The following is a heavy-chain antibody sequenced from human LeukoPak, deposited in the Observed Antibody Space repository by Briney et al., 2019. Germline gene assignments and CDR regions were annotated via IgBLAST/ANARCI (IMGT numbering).Heavy chain of an antibody. V-gene: IGHV3-23*01. J-gene: IGHJ3*02. Sequence: GGSLRLSCRASGFTFSSLAMSWVRQTPEKGLEWDSVISGSGVTTDYADSVKGRFTTSRDNSEDTLYLQMDSLRAEDTAIYYCVKDRTYSGTYQGAFDIWGQGTMVTVSS. CDR1: GFTFSSLA. D-gene: IGHD1-26*01. CDR3: VKDRTYSGTYQGAFDI. CDR2: ISGSGVTT.